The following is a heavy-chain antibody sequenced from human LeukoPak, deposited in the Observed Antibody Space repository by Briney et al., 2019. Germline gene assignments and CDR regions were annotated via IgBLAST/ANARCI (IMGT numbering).Heavy chain of an antibody. J-gene: IGHJ4*02. D-gene: IGHD6-13*01. CDR2: IGTAGDT. Sequence: HAGGSLRLSCATSGFTFSSYDMHWVRQATGKGLEWVSAIGTAGDTYYPGSVKGRFTISRENAKNSLYLQMNSLRAGDTAVYYCARSLGYSSSWYYFDYWGQGTLVTVSS. CDR3: ARSLGYSSSWYYFDY. CDR1: GFTFSSYD. V-gene: IGHV3-13*01.